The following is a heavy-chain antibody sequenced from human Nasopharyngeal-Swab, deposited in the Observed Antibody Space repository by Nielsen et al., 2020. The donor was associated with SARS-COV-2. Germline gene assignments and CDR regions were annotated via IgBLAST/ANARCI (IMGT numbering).Heavy chain of an antibody. J-gene: IGHJ4*02. V-gene: IGHV3-48*02. CDR2: ISSSGRTI. D-gene: IGHD4-17*01. CDR3: ARNLYGDYVIDY. CDR1: GFTFNSYS. Sequence: GESLKISCAASGFTFNSYSMNWVRQAPGKGLEWVSYISSSGRTIYYEDSVKGRFAISRDNAKNSLFLQMNSLRDEDTAVYYCARNLYGDYVIDYWGRGTLVTVSS.